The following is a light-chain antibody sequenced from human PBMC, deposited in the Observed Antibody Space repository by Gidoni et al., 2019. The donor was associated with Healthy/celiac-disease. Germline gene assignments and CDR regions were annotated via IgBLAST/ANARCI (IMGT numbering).Light chain of an antibody. CDR1: QSVSSSY. CDR2: GAS. CDR3: QQYGSSPLT. Sequence: EIVLTQSPGTLSLSPGERATLSFRASQSVSSSYLAWYQQKPGQAPRLLIYGASRRATGIPDRFSGSGSGTDFTLTISRLEPEDFAVYYCQQYGSSPLTFXGXTKVEIK. V-gene: IGKV3-20*01. J-gene: IGKJ4*01.